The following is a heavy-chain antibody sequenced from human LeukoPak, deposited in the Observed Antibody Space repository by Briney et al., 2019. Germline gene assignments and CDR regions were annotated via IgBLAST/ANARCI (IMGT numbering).Heavy chain of an antibody. V-gene: IGHV5-51*01. CDR3: ARQRSSSWYDKDY. J-gene: IGHJ4*02. D-gene: IGHD6-13*01. CDR1: GYRFTSYW. Sequence: GESLKISFQGSGYRFTSYWIGWARQMPGQGLEWMGIIYPGDSDTRYSPSFQGQVTISADKSISTAYLQWSSLKASDTAMYYCARQRSSSWYDKDYWGQGTLVTVSS. CDR2: IYPGDSDT.